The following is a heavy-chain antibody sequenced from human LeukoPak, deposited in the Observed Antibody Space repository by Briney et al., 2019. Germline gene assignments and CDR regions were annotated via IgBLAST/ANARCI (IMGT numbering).Heavy chain of an antibody. V-gene: IGHV3-30*03. D-gene: IGHD3-22*01. CDR1: GFTISNYG. Sequence: GGSLRLSCVASGFTISNYGMHWVRQAPGKGLEWLAGITSDGKKIYEVDSVKGRFTISRDNSKNTLYLQMSSLRVEDTAEYFCARDDDTSSSNWYFGLWGRGTLVTVPS. J-gene: IGHJ2*01. CDR2: ITSDGKKI. CDR3: ARDDDTSSSNWYFGL.